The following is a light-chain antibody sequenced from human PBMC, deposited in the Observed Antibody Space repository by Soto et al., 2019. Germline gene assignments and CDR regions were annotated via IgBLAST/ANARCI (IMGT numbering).Light chain of an antibody. J-gene: IGLJ3*02. CDR3: SSYTSSGTWV. Sequence: QSVLTHPPSVSGSPGQSVTISCTGTSSDVGSYNRVSWYQQPPGTAPKLMICQVSNRPSGVPDRFSGSKSGNTASLTISGLQAEDEADYYCSSYTSSGTWVFGGGTKLTVL. V-gene: IGLV2-18*02. CDR2: QVS. CDR1: SSDVGSYNR.